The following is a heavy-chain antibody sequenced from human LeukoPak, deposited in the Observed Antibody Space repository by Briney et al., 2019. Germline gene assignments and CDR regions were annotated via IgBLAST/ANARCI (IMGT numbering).Heavy chain of an antibody. D-gene: IGHD3-9*01. CDR3: ARDRRDILTGYLDY. J-gene: IGHJ4*02. Sequence: GGSLRLSCEVSGFTFSAFWMTWVRQAPGKGLEWVANIKQDESEKYYVDSVRGRFTISRDNAKNSLYLQMNSLRAEDTAVYYCARDRRDILTGYLDYWGQGTLVTVSS. CDR1: GFTFSAFW. V-gene: IGHV3-7*01. CDR2: IKQDESEK.